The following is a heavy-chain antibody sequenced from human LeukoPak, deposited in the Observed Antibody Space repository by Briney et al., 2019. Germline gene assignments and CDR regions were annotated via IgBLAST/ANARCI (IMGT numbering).Heavy chain of an antibody. CDR2: IWSDGSTK. CDR1: GFTFSTYT. CDR3: ARLQGWLQPFDY. Sequence: GGSLRLSCAASGFTFSTYTMHWARQAPGKGLEWVAVIWSDGSTKYYADSVKGRFTISRDNFKNTLYLQMNSLRAEDTAVYYCARLQGWLQPFDYWGQGTLVTVSS. J-gene: IGHJ4*02. V-gene: IGHV3-33*01. D-gene: IGHD5-24*01.